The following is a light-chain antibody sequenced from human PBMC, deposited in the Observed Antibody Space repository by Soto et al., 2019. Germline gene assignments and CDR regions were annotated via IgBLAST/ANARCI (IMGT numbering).Light chain of an antibody. Sequence: EVVLTQSPGTLSLSPGERATLACRASKSVSNYVAWYQQKSGQPPRLLIYGASSRASGIADRFSGSGSGTDFTLTISRVEPEDFALYYCQLYGSSLTFGLGTKVEIK. J-gene: IGKJ1*01. CDR1: KSVSNY. CDR3: QLYGSSLT. V-gene: IGKV3-20*01. CDR2: GAS.